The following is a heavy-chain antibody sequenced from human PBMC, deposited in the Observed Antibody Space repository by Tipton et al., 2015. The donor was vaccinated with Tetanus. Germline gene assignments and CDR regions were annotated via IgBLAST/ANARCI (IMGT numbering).Heavy chain of an antibody. D-gene: IGHD6-13*01. J-gene: IGHJ6*02. CDR1: GFTFSDYS. CDR3: ARDRRSYIASAGYGMDV. V-gene: IGHV3-48*02. Sequence: SLRLSCVGSGFTFSDYSINWVRQAPGRGLEWVTFISGSGGHIYYADSVKGRFTVSRDNAKNSVYLRMSSLRDDDTAIYYCARDRRSYIASAGYGMDVWGQGTPVTASS. CDR2: ISGSGGHI.